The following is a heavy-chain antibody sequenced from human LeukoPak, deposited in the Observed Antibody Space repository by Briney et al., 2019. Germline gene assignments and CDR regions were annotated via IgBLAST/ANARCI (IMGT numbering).Heavy chain of an antibody. CDR2: ISYDGSNK. J-gene: IGHJ4*02. CDR1: GFTFSSYA. D-gene: IGHD2-15*01. V-gene: IGHV3-30-3*01. Sequence: PGGSLRLSCAASGFTFSSYAMHWVRQAPGKGLERVAVISYDGSNKYYADSVKGRFTISRDNSKNTLYLQMNSLRAEDTAVYYCARDRRVVVASYYFDYWGQGTLVTVSS. CDR3: ARDRRVVVASYYFDY.